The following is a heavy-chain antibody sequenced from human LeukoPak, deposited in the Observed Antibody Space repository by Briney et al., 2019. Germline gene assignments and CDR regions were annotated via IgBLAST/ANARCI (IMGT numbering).Heavy chain of an antibody. CDR2: RYPGDSDT. Sequence: GESLKISCQGSGYRFSSYWIGWVRQMPGKGLEWMGTRYPGDSDTRYSPSFQGQVTMSVDKSITTAYLEWSGLKASDTAMYYCARDYGSGSGNWFDAWGPGTLVTVSS. V-gene: IGHV5-51*01. J-gene: IGHJ5*02. D-gene: IGHD3-10*01. CDR1: GYRFSSYW. CDR3: ARDYGSGSGNWFDA.